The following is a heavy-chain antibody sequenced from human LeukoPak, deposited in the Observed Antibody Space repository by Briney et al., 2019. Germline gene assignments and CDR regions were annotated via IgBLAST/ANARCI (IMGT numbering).Heavy chain of an antibody. Sequence: GGSLRLSCAASGLTFSSYNMNWVRQAPGKGLEWVSSISSSSSYTYYAASVKGRFTISRDNAKNSLYLQMNSLRAEDTAVYYCARDQNSYGYCYFDYWGQGTLVTASS. CDR1: GLTFSSYN. CDR3: ARDQNSYGYCYFDY. J-gene: IGHJ4*02. D-gene: IGHD5-18*01. V-gene: IGHV3-21*01. CDR2: ISSSSSYT.